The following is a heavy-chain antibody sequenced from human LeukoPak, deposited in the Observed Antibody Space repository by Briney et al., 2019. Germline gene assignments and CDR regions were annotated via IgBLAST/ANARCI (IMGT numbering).Heavy chain of an antibody. CDR3: ATALLRYFDWSYKGGFSPGLDY. D-gene: IGHD3-9*01. CDR1: GGTFSSYA. CDR2: IIPIFGTA. J-gene: IGHJ4*02. Sequence: GASVKVSCKASGGTFSSYAISWVRQAPGQGLEWMGGIIPIFGTANYAQKFQGRVTITADKSTSTAYMELSSLRSEDTAVYYCATALLRYFDWSYKGGFSPGLDYWGQGTLVTVSS. V-gene: IGHV1-69*06.